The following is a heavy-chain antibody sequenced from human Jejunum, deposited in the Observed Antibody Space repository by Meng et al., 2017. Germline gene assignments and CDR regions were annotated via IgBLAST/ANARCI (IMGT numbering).Heavy chain of an antibody. D-gene: IGHD7-27*01. V-gene: IGHV3-74*03. Sequence: LKISCAASGFTFRNSWMHWFRQAPGKGLVWVSCINPEGISTKYADFVKGRFTISRDNAKNTLYLRMNSLGAEDAAVYYCAKDLHWGASDYWGQGTLVTVSS. J-gene: IGHJ4*02. CDR2: INPEGIST. CDR1: GFTFRNSW. CDR3: AKDLHWGASDY.